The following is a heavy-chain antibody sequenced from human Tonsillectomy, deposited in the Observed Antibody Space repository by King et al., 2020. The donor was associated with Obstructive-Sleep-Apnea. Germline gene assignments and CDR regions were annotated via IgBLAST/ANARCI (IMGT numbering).Heavy chain of an antibody. CDR1: GYSFTSYW. J-gene: IGHJ4*02. V-gene: IGHV5-10-1*01. CDR3: ARGRYSSSLGADY. D-gene: IGHD6-6*01. Sequence: VQLVESGAEVKKPGESLRISCKGSGYSFTSYWITWVRQMPGKGLEWMGRIDPSDSHIKYSPSFQGHVTIPADKSISTAYLQWRSLKASAPAIYYCARGRYSSSLGADYWGQGTLVTVSS. CDR2: IDPSDSHI.